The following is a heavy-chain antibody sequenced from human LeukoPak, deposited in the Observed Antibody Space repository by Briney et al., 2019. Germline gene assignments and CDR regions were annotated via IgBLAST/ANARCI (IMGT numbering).Heavy chain of an antibody. D-gene: IGHD1-26*01. CDR2: TYYSGST. J-gene: IGHJ5*02. CDR1: GGSISSSSYY. CDR3: ARRNSGSYYRWVWFDP. V-gene: IGHV4-39*01. Sequence: SETLSLTCTVSGGSISSSSYYWGWIRQPPGKGLEWIGSTYYSGSTYYNPSLKSRVTISVDTSKNQFSLKLSSVTAADTAVYYCARRNSGSYYRWVWFDPWGQGTLVTVSS.